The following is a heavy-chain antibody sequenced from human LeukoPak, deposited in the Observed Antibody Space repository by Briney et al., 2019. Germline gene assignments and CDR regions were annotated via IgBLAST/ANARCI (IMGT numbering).Heavy chain of an antibody. D-gene: IGHD3-9*01. Sequence: SETLSLTCPVSGGSISSYYWSWIRLPPGKGLEWIGYLSKSGKTNYNPSLKTRVTIFGATSKNQFFLKLSSVTAADTAVYYCARARYVNSFYAFDIWGQGTLVTVSS. CDR1: GGSISSYY. CDR3: ARARYVNSFYAFDI. V-gene: IGHV4-59*01. J-gene: IGHJ3*02. CDR2: LSKSGKT.